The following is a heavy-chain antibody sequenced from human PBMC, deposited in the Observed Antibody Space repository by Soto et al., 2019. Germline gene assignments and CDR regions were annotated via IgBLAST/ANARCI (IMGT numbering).Heavy chain of an antibody. Sequence: QVQLVQSGGEVKKPGASVKVSCKTSGYSFTTYGISWVRQAPGQGLEWMGWISAYNGNTNYAQKLQGRVTMTADTXXXXXXXXXXXXXXXXXXXXXXXXXXXXXXXXXXMDVWGQGSSVTVSS. CDR1: GYSFTTYG. J-gene: IGHJ6*02. CDR3: XXXXXXXXXXXXMDV. CDR2: ISAYNGNT. V-gene: IGHV1-18*01.